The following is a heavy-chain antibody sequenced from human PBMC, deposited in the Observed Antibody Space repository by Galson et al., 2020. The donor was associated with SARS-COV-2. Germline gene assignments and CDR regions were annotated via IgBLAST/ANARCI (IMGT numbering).Heavy chain of an antibody. Sequence: SGPTLVKPTPTLTLTCSFSGFSLSTSGVGVGWIRQPPGKALEWLALIFWDDDKRYTPSLKDRLTISKDTSKNQVVLTMTNMDPADTATYYCAHVQIYSGSQGAFDYWGQGTLVSVSS. CDR1: GFSLSTSGVG. CDR3: AHVQIYSGSQGAFDY. V-gene: IGHV2-5*02. CDR2: IFWDDDK. J-gene: IGHJ4*02. D-gene: IGHD3-10*01.